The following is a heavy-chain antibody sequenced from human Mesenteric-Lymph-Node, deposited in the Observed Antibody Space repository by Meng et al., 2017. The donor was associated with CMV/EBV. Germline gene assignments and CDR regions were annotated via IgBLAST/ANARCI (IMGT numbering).Heavy chain of an antibody. J-gene: IGHJ4*02. D-gene: IGHD3-3*01. CDR1: GGSISTSNYY. CDR2: IYYSGST. Sequence: SETLSLTCTVSGGSISTSNYYWGWIRQPPGKGLEWIGSIYYSGSTYYNPSLKSRVTISVDTSKNQFSLKLSSVTAADTAVYYCARYWTSSGYYFFDYWGQGTLVTVSS. CDR3: ARYWTSSGYYFFDY. V-gene: IGHV4-39*01.